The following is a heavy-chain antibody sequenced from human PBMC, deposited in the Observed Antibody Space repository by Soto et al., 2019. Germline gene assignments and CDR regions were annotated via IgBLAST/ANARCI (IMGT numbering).Heavy chain of an antibody. D-gene: IGHD7-27*01. CDR1: GYTFTSYD. J-gene: IGHJ4*02. CDR2: MNPNSGNT. Sequence: ASVKVSCKAAGYTFTSYDINWVRQATGQDFEWMGWMNPNSGNTAYAQKFQGRVTMTRDTSKSTAFMELSSLTSEDTAVYYCAGGPRNWGVDYWGQGTLVTVSS. CDR3: AGGPRNWGVDY. V-gene: IGHV1-8*01.